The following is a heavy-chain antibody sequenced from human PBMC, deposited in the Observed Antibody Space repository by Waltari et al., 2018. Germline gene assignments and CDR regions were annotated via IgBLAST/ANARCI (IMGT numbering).Heavy chain of an antibody. CDR3: ARNEDGAGSYDKTRPLLY. Sequence: QVQLVQSGAEVKKPGASVKVSCKASGYTFTGYYMHWVRQAPGQGLEWMGWINPNSGGTNYARKFQGRVTMTRDTSISTAYMELSRLRSDDTAVYYCARNEDGAGSYDKTRPLLYWGQGTLVTVSS. CDR1: GYTFTGYY. CDR2: INPNSGGT. J-gene: IGHJ4*02. V-gene: IGHV1-2*02. D-gene: IGHD3-10*01.